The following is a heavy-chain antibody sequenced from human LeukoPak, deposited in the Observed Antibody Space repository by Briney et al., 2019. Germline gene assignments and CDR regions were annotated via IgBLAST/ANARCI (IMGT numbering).Heavy chain of an antibody. V-gene: IGHV4-34*01. CDR1: GGSFSGYY. J-gene: IGHJ4*02. Sequence: SETLSLTCAVYGGSFSGYYWSWIRQPPGKGLEWIGEINHSGSTYYNPSLKSRVTISVDTSKNQFSLKLSSVTAADTAVYYCARSSVWAAGTDYWGQGTLVTVSS. D-gene: IGHD6-13*01. CDR2: INHSGST. CDR3: ARSSVWAAGTDY.